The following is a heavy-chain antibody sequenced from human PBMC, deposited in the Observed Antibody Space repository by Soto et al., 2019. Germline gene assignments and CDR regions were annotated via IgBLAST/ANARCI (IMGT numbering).Heavy chain of an antibody. Sequence: QMQLGESGGGVVQPGRSLRLSCAASGFIFSSYAMHWVRQAPGKGLEWVAVISYDGSNKYYADSVKGRFTISRDNSKNTLYLQMISLRADDTAVYYCAREYGIGGATFDIWGQGTMVTVSS. CDR2: ISYDGSNK. CDR1: GFIFSSYA. CDR3: AREYGIGGATFDI. J-gene: IGHJ3*02. V-gene: IGHV3-30-3*01. D-gene: IGHD2-15*01.